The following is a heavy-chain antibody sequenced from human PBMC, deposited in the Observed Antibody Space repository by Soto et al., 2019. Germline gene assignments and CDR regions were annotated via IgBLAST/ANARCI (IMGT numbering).Heavy chain of an antibody. Sequence: ASVXVSCKASGYTFTSYYMHWVRQAPGQGLEWMGIINPSGGSTSYAQKFQGRVTMTRDTSTSTVYMELSSLRSEDTAVYYCARDYDFWSGYHYYYYGMDVWGQGTTVTVSS. V-gene: IGHV1-46*01. CDR2: INPSGGST. J-gene: IGHJ6*02. CDR1: GYTFTSYY. CDR3: ARDYDFWSGYHYYYYGMDV. D-gene: IGHD3-3*01.